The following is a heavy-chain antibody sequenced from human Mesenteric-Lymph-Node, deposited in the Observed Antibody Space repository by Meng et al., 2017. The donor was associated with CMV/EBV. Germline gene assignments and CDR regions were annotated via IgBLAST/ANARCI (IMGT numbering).Heavy chain of an antibody. J-gene: IGHJ4*02. CDR3: ARLNCSTTSCFLDY. CDR1: GYTFTSNG. Sequence: ASGYTFTSNGISWVRQAPGQGLEWMGWINIGYGNTKSLQKFQGRVTIVKDTSASTASLDLSSLRSEDTAVYYCARLNCSTTSCFLDYWGQGTLVTVSS. V-gene: IGHV1-18*01. D-gene: IGHD2-2*01. CDR2: INIGYGNT.